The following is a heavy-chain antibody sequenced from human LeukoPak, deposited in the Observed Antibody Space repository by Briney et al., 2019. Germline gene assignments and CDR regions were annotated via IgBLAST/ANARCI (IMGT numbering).Heavy chain of an antibody. D-gene: IGHD2-2*02. V-gene: IGHV4-39*01. Sequence: RPSETLSLTCTVSDGPISSSSYYWGWIRQPPGKGLEWIGTIYYSGSTYYSPSLKSRVAISVDTSKNQFSLKLSSVTAADTAVYYCANYCSSSSCHIRRAFDIWGQGTMVTVSS. CDR3: ANYCSSSSCHIRRAFDI. CDR2: IYYSGST. CDR1: DGPISSSSYY. J-gene: IGHJ3*02.